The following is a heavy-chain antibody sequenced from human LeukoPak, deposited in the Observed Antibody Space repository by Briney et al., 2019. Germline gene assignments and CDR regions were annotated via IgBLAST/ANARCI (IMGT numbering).Heavy chain of an antibody. J-gene: IGHJ4*02. CDR2: IIPIFGTA. CDR1: GGTFISYA. CDR3: ALGRYDRGDVLRYFDWLLLELDY. D-gene: IGHD3-9*01. V-gene: IGHV1-69*13. Sequence: GASVKVSCKASGGTFISYAISWLRQAPGQGLEWMGGIIPIFGTANYAQKFQGRVTITADESTSTAYMELSSLRSEDTAVYYCALGRYDRGDVLRYFDWLLLELDYWGQGTLVTVSS.